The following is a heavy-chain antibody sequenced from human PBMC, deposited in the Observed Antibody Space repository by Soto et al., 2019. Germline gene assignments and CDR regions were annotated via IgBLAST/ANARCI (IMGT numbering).Heavy chain of an antibody. D-gene: IGHD3-16*01. J-gene: IGHJ4*02. CDR1: ADSFSKYY. CDR3: ASVTFGGVVLAH. CDR2: IYYNGNT. V-gene: IGHV4-59*01. Sequence: SETLSLTCTVSADSFSKYYWTWIRQPPGKGLEWIGYIYYNGNTNYNPSLKRRVTISVDTSKKEISLKLSSVTAADTAVYYCASVTFGGVVLAHWGQGTLVTVSS.